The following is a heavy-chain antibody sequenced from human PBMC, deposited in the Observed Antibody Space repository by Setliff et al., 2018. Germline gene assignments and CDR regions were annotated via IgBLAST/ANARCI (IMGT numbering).Heavy chain of an antibody. CDR1: DFSVPTVYY. J-gene: IGHJ2*01. Sequence: SETLSLTCAVSDFSVPTVYYWGWIRQPPGKGLEWIASVYYSGTTYYNPSLESRVTMPVDTSKSHFSLNLYSVTAADTAVYFCARTSTGRYFDLWGRGTLVTVSS. V-gene: IGHV4-38-2*01. D-gene: IGHD2-2*01. CDR2: VYYSGTT. CDR3: ARTSTGRYFDL.